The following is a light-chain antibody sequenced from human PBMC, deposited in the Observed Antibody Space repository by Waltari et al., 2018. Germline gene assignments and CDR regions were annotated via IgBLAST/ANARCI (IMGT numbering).Light chain of an antibody. CDR1: QSVSSSN. CDR3: QQYGSSPPYT. Sequence: EIVLTQSPSTLSLSPGERATLSCRASQSVSSSNLGWYQQKPGQAPRLLIYGASSRATGNADRFSGSGSGTDFTLTISRLEPEDFAVYYCQQYGSSPPYTFGQGTKLEI. CDR2: GAS. V-gene: IGKV3-20*01. J-gene: IGKJ2*01.